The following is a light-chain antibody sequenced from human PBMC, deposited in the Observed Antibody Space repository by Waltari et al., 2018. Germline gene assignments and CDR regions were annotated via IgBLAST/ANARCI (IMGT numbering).Light chain of an antibody. V-gene: IGKV3-11*01. CDR2: DAS. CDR3: QQRFNWPPLT. J-gene: IGKJ4*01. CDR1: QSVSNY. Sequence: EIVLTQSPDILSLSPGETATLSCRASQSVSNYLAWYQQKLGQAPRLLIYDASTRAPGIPARFSGSGSETDFTLTISGLEPEDFAVYFCQQRFNWPPLTFGGGTKVEIK.